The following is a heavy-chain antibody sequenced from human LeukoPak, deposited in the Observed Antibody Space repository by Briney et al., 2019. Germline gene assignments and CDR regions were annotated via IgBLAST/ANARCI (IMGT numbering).Heavy chain of an antibody. CDR3: AKFVGSGWYNFDY. V-gene: IGHV3-23*01. D-gene: IGHD6-19*01. CDR1: GFTFSSYA. J-gene: IGHJ4*02. CDR2: ISGSDGST. Sequence: GGSLRLSCAASGFTFSSYAMSWVRQAPGKGLEWFSAISGSDGSTYYADSVKGRFTISRDNSKNTLYLQMNSLRVEDTAVYYCAKFVGSGWYNFDYWGQGTLVTVSS.